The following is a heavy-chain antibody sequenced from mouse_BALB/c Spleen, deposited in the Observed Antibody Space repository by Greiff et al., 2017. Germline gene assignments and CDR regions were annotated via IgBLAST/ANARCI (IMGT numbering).Heavy chain of an antibody. D-gene: IGHD2-4*01. CDR2: INPGSGGT. J-gene: IGHJ2*01. Sequence: QVQLQQSGAELVRPGTSVKVSCKASGYAFTNYLIEWVKQRPGQGLEWIGVINPGSGGTNYNEKFKGKATLTADKSSSTAYMQLSSLTSDDSAVYFCARDDYDREGFDYWGQGTTRTVSS. CDR3: ARDDYDREGFDY. CDR1: GYAFTNYL. V-gene: IGHV1-54*01.